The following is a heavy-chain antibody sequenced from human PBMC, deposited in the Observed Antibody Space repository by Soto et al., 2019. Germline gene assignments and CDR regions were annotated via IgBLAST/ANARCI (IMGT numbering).Heavy chain of an antibody. CDR3: ARVVVGATQRGVVNEPHFDY. V-gene: IGHV5-10-1*03. D-gene: IGHD1-26*01. CDR1: GYSFTSYW. J-gene: IGHJ4*02. CDR2: IDPSDSYT. Sequence: EVQLVQSGAEVKKPGESLRISCKGSGYSFTSYWISWVRQMPGKGLEWMGRIDPSDSYTNYSPSFQGHVTISADKSISTAYLQRSSLKASDTAMYYCARVVVGATQRGVVNEPHFDYWGQGTLVTVSS.